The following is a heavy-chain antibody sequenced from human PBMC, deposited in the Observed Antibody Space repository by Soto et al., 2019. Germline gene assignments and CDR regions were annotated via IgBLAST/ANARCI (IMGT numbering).Heavy chain of an antibody. J-gene: IGHJ4*02. Sequence: GGSMRLSSAASGFTFDDYAIHWVRQAPGKGLEWVSGFSWNSGSIGYADSVKGRFTISRDNAKNSLYLQINSLRAEDTALYFCAKGDAVASSLDYWGQGTLVTVSS. CDR2: FSWNSGSI. D-gene: IGHD6-19*01. CDR1: GFTFDDYA. V-gene: IGHV3-9*01. CDR3: AKGDAVASSLDY.